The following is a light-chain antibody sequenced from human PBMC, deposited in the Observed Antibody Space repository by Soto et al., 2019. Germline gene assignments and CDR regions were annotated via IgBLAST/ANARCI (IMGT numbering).Light chain of an antibody. V-gene: IGKV3-20*01. Sequence: EIVLTQSPGTLSLSPGERATLSCRTSQSVSSDYLAWYQHKPGQAPRLLIYGASSRATGIPDRFSGSGSGTDFTLTISRLAPEDSAVYYCQHYGRSAFTFGPGTKVNIK. CDR1: QSVSSDY. J-gene: IGKJ3*01. CDR2: GAS. CDR3: QHYGRSAFT.